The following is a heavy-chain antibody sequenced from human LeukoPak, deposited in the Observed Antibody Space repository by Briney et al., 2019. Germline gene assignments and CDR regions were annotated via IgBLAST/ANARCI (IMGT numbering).Heavy chain of an antibody. CDR1: DDSISSSSHF. J-gene: IGHJ4*02. Sequence: SETLSLTCTVSDDSISSSSHFWGWIRQPPGKGLEWIGSISYSGTTYYNPSLKSRVTISVDTSKNRFSLNLSSVTAADTAVYYCARSKYSGSFDSWGQGTQVYVSS. V-gene: IGHV4-39*01. D-gene: IGHD1-26*01. CDR3: ARSKYSGSFDS. CDR2: ISYSGTT.